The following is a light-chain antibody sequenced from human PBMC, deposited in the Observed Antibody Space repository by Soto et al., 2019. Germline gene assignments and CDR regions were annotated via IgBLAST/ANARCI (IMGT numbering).Light chain of an antibody. CDR2: EVS. CDR1: SSDVGSYNR. Sequence: QSALTQPASVSGSPGQSITISCIGGSSDVGSYNRVSWYRQHPGKAPQLMIYEVSNRPSGVSNRFSGSKSGNTASLTISGLQAEDEADYFCSSFTTSDTWVIGGGTKLTVL. J-gene: IGLJ3*02. CDR3: SSFTTSDTWV. V-gene: IGLV2-14*02.